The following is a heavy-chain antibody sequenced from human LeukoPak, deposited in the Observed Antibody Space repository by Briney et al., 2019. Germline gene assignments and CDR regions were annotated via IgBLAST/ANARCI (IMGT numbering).Heavy chain of an antibody. J-gene: IGHJ4*02. CDR2: ISGSGGST. CDR3: AKEEVISGNHGVYFDY. Sequence: GGSLRLSCAASGFTFSNYPMSWVRQAPGKGLEWVSVISGSGGSTYYADSVKGRFTISRDNSRSTLYMQMTSMRAEDTAVYYCAKEEVISGNHGVYFDYWGQGTLVTVSS. D-gene: IGHD3-22*01. CDR1: GFTFSNYP. V-gene: IGHV3-23*01.